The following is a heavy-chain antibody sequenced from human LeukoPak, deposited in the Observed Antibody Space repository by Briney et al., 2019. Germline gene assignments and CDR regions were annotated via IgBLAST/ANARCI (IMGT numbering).Heavy chain of an antibody. D-gene: IGHD1-26*01. Sequence: PGGSLRLSCAASGFTVSSNYMSWVRQAPGKGLEWVSVIYSGGSTYYADSVKGRFTISRDNAKNSLYLQMNSLRAEDTAVYYCARGAYSGNFDYWGQGTLVTVSS. CDR3: ARGAYSGNFDY. V-gene: IGHV3-66*01. CDR1: GFTVSSNY. J-gene: IGHJ4*02. CDR2: IYSGGST.